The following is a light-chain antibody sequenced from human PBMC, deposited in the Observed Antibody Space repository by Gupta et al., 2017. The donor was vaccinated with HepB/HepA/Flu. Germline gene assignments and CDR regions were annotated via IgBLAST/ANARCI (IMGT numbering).Light chain of an antibody. CDR2: RNN. J-gene: IGLJ1*01. CDR1: SSNIGSNY. V-gene: IGLV1-47*01. Sequence: SVLTQPPSASVPPGQRVTISCSGSSSNIGSNYVYWYQQLPGTAPKLLIYRNNKRPSGVPDRFSGSKSGTSASLAISGLRAEDEADYYCAAWDDSLSGYVFGTGTKVTVL. CDR3: AAWDDSLSGYV.